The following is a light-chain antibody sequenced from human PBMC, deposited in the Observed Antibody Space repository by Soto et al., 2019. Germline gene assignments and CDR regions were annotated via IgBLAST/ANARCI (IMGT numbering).Light chain of an antibody. CDR2: DES. V-gene: IGKV3-20*01. J-gene: IGKJ1*01. CDR3: QKFGSSPRT. Sequence: ETVMTQSPGTLSLSLGESATLSCRASQSVSIHLAWYQQKTGQAPRILIYDESSRATGIPDRFSGSGSGTDLNLTISRLEPEDFAVYYCQKFGSSPRTCGQGTKVDIK. CDR1: QSVSIH.